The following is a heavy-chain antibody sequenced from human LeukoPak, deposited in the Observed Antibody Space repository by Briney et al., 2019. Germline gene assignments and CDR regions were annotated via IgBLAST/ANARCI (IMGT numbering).Heavy chain of an antibody. D-gene: IGHD2-2*01. CDR3: ARHSFDIVVVPAALPYNWFDP. CDR1: GYSISSGYY. Sequence: SETLSLTCAVSGYSISSGYYWGWIRQPPGKGLEWIGSIYHSGSTYHNPSLKSRVTISVDTSKNQFSLKLSSVTAADTAVYYCARHSFDIVVVPAALPYNWFDPWGQGTLVTVSS. V-gene: IGHV4-38-2*01. CDR2: IYHSGST. J-gene: IGHJ5*02.